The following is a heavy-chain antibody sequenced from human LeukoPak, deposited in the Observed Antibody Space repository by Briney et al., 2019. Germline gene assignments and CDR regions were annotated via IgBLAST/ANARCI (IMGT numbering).Heavy chain of an antibody. Sequence: GGSLRLSCAASGCTFSSYAMHWVRQAPGKGLEWVAVISYDGSNKYYADSVKGRFTISRDNSKNTLYLQMNSLRAEDTAVYYCARDKDGDYRDWGQGTLVTVSS. V-gene: IGHV3-30-3*01. CDR3: ARDKDGDYRD. CDR2: ISYDGSNK. J-gene: IGHJ4*02. CDR1: GCTFSSYA. D-gene: IGHD4-17*01.